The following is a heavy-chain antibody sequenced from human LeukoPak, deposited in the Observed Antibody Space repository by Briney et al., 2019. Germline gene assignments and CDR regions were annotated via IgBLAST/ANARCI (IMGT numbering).Heavy chain of an antibody. V-gene: IGHV1-69*13. J-gene: IGHJ4*02. CDR1: GGTFSSYA. CDR2: TIPIFGTA. Sequence: GASVKVSCKASGGTFSSYAISWVRQAPGQGLEWMGGTIPIFGTANYAQKFQGRVTITADESTNTAYMELSSLRSEDTAVYYCARWYCTNGVCRDYWGQGTLVTVPS. D-gene: IGHD2-8*01. CDR3: ARWYCTNGVCRDY.